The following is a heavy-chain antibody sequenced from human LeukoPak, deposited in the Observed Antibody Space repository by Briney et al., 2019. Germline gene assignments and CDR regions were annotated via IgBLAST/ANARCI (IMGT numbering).Heavy chain of an antibody. CDR1: GVSISSFY. CDR3: ARGVISPDAFDI. V-gene: IGHV4-59*01. Sequence: SGTLSLTWAVSGVSISSFYWTWIRQPPGKGLELIGYIYYSGSTNYHPSLKSRVTISVHTSKNQFSLKLSSVSAADTAVYYCARGVISPDAFDIWGQGTMVTVSS. J-gene: IGHJ3*02. D-gene: IGHD3-10*01. CDR2: IYYSGST.